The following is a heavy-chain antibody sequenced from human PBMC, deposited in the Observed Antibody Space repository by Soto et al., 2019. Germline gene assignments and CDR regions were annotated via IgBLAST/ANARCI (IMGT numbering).Heavy chain of an antibody. Sequence: SETLSLTCTVSGGSISSGDYYWSWIRQPPGKGLEWIGYIYYSGSTYYKPSLKSRVTISVDTSKNQYSLKLSSVTAADTAEYYCARAYDFWSGILGPWGQGTLVTVSS. J-gene: IGHJ5*02. CDR3: ARAYDFWSGILGP. D-gene: IGHD3-3*01. V-gene: IGHV4-30-4*01. CDR1: GGSISSGDYY. CDR2: IYYSGST.